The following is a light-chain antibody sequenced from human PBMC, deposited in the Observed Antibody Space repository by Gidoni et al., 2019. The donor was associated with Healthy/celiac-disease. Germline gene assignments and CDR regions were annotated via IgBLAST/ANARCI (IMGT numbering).Light chain of an antibody. CDR2: GAS. V-gene: IGKV3-20*01. Sequence: EIVLTQSPGPLSLSPGERATLSCRASQIVSSSYLAWYQQKPGKAPRLLIYGASSRATGIPDRFSGSGSGTDFTLTISRLEPEDFAVYYCQQYGSSPRMFGQGTKVEIK. J-gene: IGKJ1*01. CDR3: QQYGSSPRM. CDR1: QIVSSSY.